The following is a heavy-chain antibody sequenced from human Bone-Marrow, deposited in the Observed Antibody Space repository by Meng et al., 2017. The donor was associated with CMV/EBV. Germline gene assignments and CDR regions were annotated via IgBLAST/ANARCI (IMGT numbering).Heavy chain of an antibody. CDR1: GFTFSGYW. D-gene: IGHD3-22*01. CDR2: ISWDGGST. J-gene: IGHJ4*02. V-gene: IGHV3-43*01. Sequence: GGSLRLSCAASGFTFSGYWMSWVRQAPGKGLEWVSLISWDGGSTYYADSVKGRFTISRDNSKNSLYLQMNSLRTEDTALYYCAKGNYYDSSGYSCYFDYWGQGTLVTVSS. CDR3: AKGNYYDSSGYSCYFDY.